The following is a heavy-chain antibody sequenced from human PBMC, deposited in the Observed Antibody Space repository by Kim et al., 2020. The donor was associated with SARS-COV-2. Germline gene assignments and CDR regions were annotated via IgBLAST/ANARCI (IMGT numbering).Heavy chain of an antibody. CDR3: TTRGGYPYYYYYGMDV. J-gene: IGHJ6*02. D-gene: IGHD3-22*01. Sequence: PVKGRFTISRDDSKNTLYLQMNSLKTEDTAVYYCTTRGGYPYYYYYGMDVWGQGTTVTVSS. V-gene: IGHV3-15*01.